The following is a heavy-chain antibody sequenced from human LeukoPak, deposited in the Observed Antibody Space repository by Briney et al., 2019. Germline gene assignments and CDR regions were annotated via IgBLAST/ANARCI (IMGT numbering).Heavy chain of an antibody. V-gene: IGHV3-9*01. J-gene: IGHJ4*02. CDR2: ISWNSGSI. CDR1: GFTFDDYA. D-gene: IGHD3-16*01. CDR3: AKDIADYPGGGSYFDY. Sequence: GGSLRLSCAASGFTFDDYAMHWVQQAPGKGLEWVSGISWNSGSIGYADSVKGRFTISRDNAKNSLYLQMNSLRAEDTALYYCAKDIADYPGGGSYFDYWGQGTLVTVSS.